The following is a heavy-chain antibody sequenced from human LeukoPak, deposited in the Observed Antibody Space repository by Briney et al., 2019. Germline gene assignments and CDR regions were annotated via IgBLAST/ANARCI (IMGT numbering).Heavy chain of an antibody. CDR1: GGSISSYY. J-gene: IGHJ5*02. CDR2: IYYSGST. D-gene: IGHD3-22*01. V-gene: IGHV4-59*12. CDR3: ARDGGRDSSGYNSWFDP. Sequence: SETLSLTCTVSGGSISSYYWSWIRQPPGKGLEWIGYIYYSGSTNYNPSLKSRVTISVDTSKNQFSLKLSSVTAADTAVYYCARDGGRDSSGYNSWFDPWGQGTLVTVSS.